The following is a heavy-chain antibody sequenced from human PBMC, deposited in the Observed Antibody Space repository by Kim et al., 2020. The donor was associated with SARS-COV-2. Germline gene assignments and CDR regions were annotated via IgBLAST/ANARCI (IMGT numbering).Heavy chain of an antibody. Sequence: ADSWKGRFAISKDNSKNTLYLQMSSLRAEATAVYYSARAVAGTYYYGMDVWGQGTTVTVSS. V-gene: IGHV3-30*09. J-gene: IGHJ6*02. CDR3: ARAVAGTYYYGMDV. D-gene: IGHD6-19*01.